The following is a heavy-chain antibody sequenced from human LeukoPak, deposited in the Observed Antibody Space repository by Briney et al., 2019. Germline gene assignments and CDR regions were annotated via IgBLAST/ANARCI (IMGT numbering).Heavy chain of an antibody. CDR3: ARDGSVPAADY. CDR1: GYSISSGYY. D-gene: IGHD2-2*01. CDR2: IYYSGST. J-gene: IGHJ4*02. V-gene: IGHV4-38-2*02. Sequence: PSETLSLTCTVSGYSISSGYYWGWIRQPPGKGLEWIGSIYYSGSTYYNPSLKSRVTISVDTSKNQFSLKLSSVTAADTAVYYCARDGSVPAADYWGQGTLVTVSS.